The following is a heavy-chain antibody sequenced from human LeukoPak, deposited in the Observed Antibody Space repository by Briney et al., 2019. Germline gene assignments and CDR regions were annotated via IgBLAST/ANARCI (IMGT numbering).Heavy chain of an antibody. CDR3: ARDTRGYDFWSGYYEDYYYYMDV. J-gene: IGHJ6*03. D-gene: IGHD3-3*01. CDR1: GFTFSSYS. CDR2: ISSSSSSI. Sequence: PGGSLRLSCAASGFTFSSYSMNWVRRAQGKGLEWVSSISSSSSSIYYADSVKGRFTISRDNAKNSLYLQMNSLRAEDTAVYYCARDTRGYDFWSGYYEDYYYYMDVWGKGTTVTVSS. V-gene: IGHV3-21*01.